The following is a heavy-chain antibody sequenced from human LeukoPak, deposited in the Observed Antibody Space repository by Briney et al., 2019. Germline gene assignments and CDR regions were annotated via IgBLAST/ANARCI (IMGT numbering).Heavy chain of an antibody. CDR1: GGSFSGYY. CDR3: ARVMVRGVIKFLDY. V-gene: IGHV4-34*01. Sequence: SETLSLTCAVYGGSFSGYYWSWIRQPPGKGLEWIGEINHSGSTNYNPSLKSRVTISVDTSKNQFSLKLSSVTAADTAVYYCARVMVRGVIKFLDYWGQGTLVTVSS. D-gene: IGHD3-10*01. CDR2: INHSGST. J-gene: IGHJ4*02.